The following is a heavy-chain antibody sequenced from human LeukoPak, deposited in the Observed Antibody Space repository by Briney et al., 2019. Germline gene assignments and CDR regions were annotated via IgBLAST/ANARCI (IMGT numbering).Heavy chain of an antibody. Sequence: SGGSLRLSCVASGFSFSDYAMHWVRQAPGKGLEWVATITLDGSDSYYVDSVKGRFTVSRDDAKNSLYLQMNSLRVEDTAVFYCTTENWYVFENWGQGSLVTVSS. CDR3: TTENWYVFEN. CDR1: GFSFSDYA. V-gene: IGHV3-7*04. J-gene: IGHJ4*02. CDR2: ITLDGSDS. D-gene: IGHD1-1*01.